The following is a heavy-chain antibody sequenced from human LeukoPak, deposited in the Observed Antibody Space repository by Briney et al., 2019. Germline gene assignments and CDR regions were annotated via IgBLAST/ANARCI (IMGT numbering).Heavy chain of an antibody. V-gene: IGHV4-61*01. CDR2: IYYSGST. J-gene: IGHJ6*02. CDR3: ARATTQDDYYYYGMDV. D-gene: IGHD1-14*01. Sequence: SETLSLTCTVSGGSVSSGSYYWSWIRQPPGKGLEWIGYIYYSGSTNYNPSLKSRVTISVDTSKNQFSLKLSSVTAEDTAVYYCARATTQDDYYYYGMDVWGQGTTVTVSS. CDR1: GGSVSSGSYY.